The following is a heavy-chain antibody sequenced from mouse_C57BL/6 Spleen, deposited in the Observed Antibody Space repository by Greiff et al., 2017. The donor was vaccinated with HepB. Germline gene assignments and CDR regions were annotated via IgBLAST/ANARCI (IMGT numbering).Heavy chain of an antibody. CDR3: ARDFPYFSAMYY. J-gene: IGHJ4*01. CDR2: ICSDGST. V-gene: IGHV2-6*03. Sequence: QVQLQQSGPGLVAPSQSLSITCTVSGFSLTSYGVHWVRQPPGKGLEWLVVICSDGSTTYNSALKSRLSISKDNSKSQVFLKMNSLQTDDTAMYYCARDFPYFSAMYYCGHGTPVTAS. CDR1: GFSLTSYG.